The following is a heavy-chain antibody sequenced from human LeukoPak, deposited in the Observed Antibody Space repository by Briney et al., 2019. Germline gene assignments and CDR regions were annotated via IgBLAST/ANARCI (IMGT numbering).Heavy chain of an antibody. V-gene: IGHV3-23*01. CDR1: GFTFSSYE. CDR2: ISGSGGST. Sequence: GGSLRLSCAASGFTFSSYEMSWVRQASGKGLEWDSAISGSGGSTYYADSVKGRFTISRDNSKNTLYLQMNSLRAEDTAVYYCVGSGDYVWGSYRTLDYWGQGTLVTVSS. CDR3: VGSGDYVWGSYRTLDY. J-gene: IGHJ4*02. D-gene: IGHD3-16*02.